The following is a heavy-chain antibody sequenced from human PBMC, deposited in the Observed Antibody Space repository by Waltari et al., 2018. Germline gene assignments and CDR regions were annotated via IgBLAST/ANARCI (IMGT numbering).Heavy chain of an antibody. Sequence: QVQLQQWGAGLLKPSETLSLTCAVYGGSFSGYYWSWIRQPPGKVLGLVGEINHSGSTNYNPSLKSRVTISVDTSKNQFSLKLSSVTAADTAVYYCARGRGAYYYYMDVWGKGTTVTISS. CDR1: GGSFSGYY. V-gene: IGHV4-34*01. CDR3: ARGRGAYYYYMDV. CDR2: INHSGST. D-gene: IGHD3-10*01. J-gene: IGHJ6*03.